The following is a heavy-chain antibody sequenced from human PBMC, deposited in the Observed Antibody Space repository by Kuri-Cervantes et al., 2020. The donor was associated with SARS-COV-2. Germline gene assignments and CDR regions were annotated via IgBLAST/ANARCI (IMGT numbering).Heavy chain of an antibody. CDR1: GVLFSASA. CDR3: ARDCSSTSCYFGSAGDFDY. V-gene: IGHV3-73*01. J-gene: IGHJ4*02. D-gene: IGHD2-2*01. CDR2: VRGKANNYAT. Sequence: GGSLRLSCEVSGVLFSASAIHWVRQASGKGLEWVGRVRGKANNYATAYAASVKARFTISRDDSKNMAYLQMNSLRAEDMAVYYCARDCSSTSCYFGSAGDFDYWGQGTLVTVSS.